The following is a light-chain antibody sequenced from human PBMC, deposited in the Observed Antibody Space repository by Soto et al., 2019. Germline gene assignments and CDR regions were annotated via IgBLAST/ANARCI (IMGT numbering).Light chain of an antibody. CDR2: DAF. J-gene: IGKJ4*01. CDR1: QSVSSY. Sequence: EIVLTQSPATLSLSPGERATLSCRASQSVSSYLAWYQQKPGQAPRLLIYDAFNRATGIPARFSGSGSGTDFTLPISSLVPEDFAVYYCQQRSNWPPGRTFGGGTKVEIK. V-gene: IGKV3-11*01. CDR3: QQRSNWPPGRT.